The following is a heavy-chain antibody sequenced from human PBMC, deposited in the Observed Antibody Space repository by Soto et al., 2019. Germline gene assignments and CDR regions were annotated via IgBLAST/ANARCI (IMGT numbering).Heavy chain of an antibody. CDR1: GGSISSYY. J-gene: IGHJ4*02. CDR3: ARVSEGYYYDSSGYLDY. V-gene: IGHV4-59*01. CDR2: IYYSGST. D-gene: IGHD3-22*01. Sequence: PSETLSLTCTVSGGSISSYYWSWIRQPPGKGLEWIGYIYYSGSTNYNPSLKSRVTISVDTSKNQFSLKLSSVTAADTAVYYCARVSEGYYYDSSGYLDYWGQGTLVTVSS.